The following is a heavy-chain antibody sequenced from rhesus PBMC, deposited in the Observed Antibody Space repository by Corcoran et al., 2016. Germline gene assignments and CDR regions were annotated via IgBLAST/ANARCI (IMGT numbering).Heavy chain of an antibody. CDR1: GYSFPSYW. Sequence: EVQLVQSGAEVKRPGAALKIACKTSGYSFPSYWTSWVRQMPGKGLEWMGAVDPSDSDTRNSPSIQGQVTISADKSISSAYQQWSSLEASDAATYYCAKADNIWTGLDYWGQGVLVTVSS. D-gene: IGHD3-3*01. V-gene: IGHV5-2*01. J-gene: IGHJ4*01. CDR3: AKADNIWTGLDY. CDR2: VDPSDSDT.